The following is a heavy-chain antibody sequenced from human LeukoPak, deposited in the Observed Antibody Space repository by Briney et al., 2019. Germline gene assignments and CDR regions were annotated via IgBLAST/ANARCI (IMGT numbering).Heavy chain of an antibody. J-gene: IGHJ4*02. Sequence: SETLSLICTVSGASITNYYWSWIRQPPGKGLEWIGYISHTGITNYNPSLESRVIISADTSRNQFSLKLTSLTAADTAVYYCARFRSAADHPDSWGQRTPVTVSS. CDR1: GASITNYY. D-gene: IGHD1-14*01. CDR3: ARFRSAADHPDS. CDR2: ISHTGIT. V-gene: IGHV4-59*01.